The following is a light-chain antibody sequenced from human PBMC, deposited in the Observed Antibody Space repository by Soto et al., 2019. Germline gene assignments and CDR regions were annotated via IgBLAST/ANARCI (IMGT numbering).Light chain of an antibody. J-gene: IGLJ2*01. Sequence: QSVLTQPASVSGSPGQSIAISCTGSSSDVGGYNYVSWYQQHPGNAPKLMIFDVTNRPSGVSNRFSGSKSGNTASLTISGLQAEDEADYYCSSYRSSRTPVVFGGGTKLTVL. CDR2: DVT. CDR1: SSDVGGYNY. CDR3: SSYRSSRTPVV. V-gene: IGLV2-14*03.